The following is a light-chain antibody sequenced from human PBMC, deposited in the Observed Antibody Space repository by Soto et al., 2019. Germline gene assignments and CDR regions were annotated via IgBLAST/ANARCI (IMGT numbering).Light chain of an antibody. V-gene: IGLV2-23*02. CDR1: SSDVGSYNI. CDR2: EVS. CDR3: CSYAGSSTFYV. Sequence: QSALTQPASVSGSPGQSITISCTGTSSDVGSYNIVSWYQQHPGKAPKLMIYEVSKRPSGVSNRFSGSKSGNTASLTISGLQAEDEAYYYCCSYAGSSTFYVFGTGTKVTGL. J-gene: IGLJ1*01.